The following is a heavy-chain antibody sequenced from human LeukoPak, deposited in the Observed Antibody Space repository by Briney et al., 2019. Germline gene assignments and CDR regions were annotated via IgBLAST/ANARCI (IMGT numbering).Heavy chain of an antibody. CDR2: IHSSSSYL. J-gene: IGHJ4*02. CDR3: ASSVVVDVRGAYDY. D-gene: IGHD2-15*01. V-gene: IGHV3-21*01. Sequence: GGSLRLSCAASGFTFSIYSMNWVRQAPGKGLEWVSSIHSSSSYLYYADSVKGRFTISRDNAKNSLYLQMNSLRAEDTAVYYCASSVVVDVRGAYDYWGQGILVTVSS. CDR1: GFTFSIYS.